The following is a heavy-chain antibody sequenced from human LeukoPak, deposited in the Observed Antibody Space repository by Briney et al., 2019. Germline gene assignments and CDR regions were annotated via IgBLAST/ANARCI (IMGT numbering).Heavy chain of an antibody. V-gene: IGHV4-59*01. Sequence: SETLSLTCTVSGGSISSYYWSWIRQPPGNGLEWIGYIYYSGSTNYNPSLKSRVTISVDTSKNQFSLQLSSVTAADTAVYYCARDPSSGSYYDYWGQGTLVTVSS. CDR2: IYYSGST. CDR3: ARDPSSGSYYDY. CDR1: GGSISSYY. J-gene: IGHJ4*02. D-gene: IGHD3-10*01.